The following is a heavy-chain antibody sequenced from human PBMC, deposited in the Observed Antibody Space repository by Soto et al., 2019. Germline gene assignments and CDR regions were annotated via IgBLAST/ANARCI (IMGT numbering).Heavy chain of an antibody. V-gene: IGHV3-33*01. J-gene: IGHJ6*02. CDR2: IWYDGSNK. Sequence: QVQLVESGGGVVQPGRSLRLSCAASGFTFSSYGMHWVRQPPGKGLEWVAVIWYDGSNKYYADSVKGRFTISRDNFKNTLSLQMNSLRAEDTAVYYCAGGVREVVPAVMRGHRNYYYYYGMDVWGQGTTVTVSS. CDR1: GFTFSSYG. D-gene: IGHD2-2*01. CDR3: AGGVREVVPAVMRGHRNYYYYYGMDV.